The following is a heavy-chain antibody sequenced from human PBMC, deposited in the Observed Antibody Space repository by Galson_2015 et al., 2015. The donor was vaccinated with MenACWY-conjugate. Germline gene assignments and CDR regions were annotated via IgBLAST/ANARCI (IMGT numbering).Heavy chain of an antibody. Sequence: SLRLSCAASGFIFNTYWMHWGRQAPGKGLVWVSRINPGGSSTTYAGSVKARFTIPRDNAKNTLYLQMNSLRPEDTAVFYCAKTRGASFYFDSWGQGTLVTVSS. J-gene: IGHJ4*02. D-gene: IGHD1-26*01. V-gene: IGHV3-74*01. CDR1: GFIFNTYW. CDR3: AKTRGASFYFDS. CDR2: INPGGSST.